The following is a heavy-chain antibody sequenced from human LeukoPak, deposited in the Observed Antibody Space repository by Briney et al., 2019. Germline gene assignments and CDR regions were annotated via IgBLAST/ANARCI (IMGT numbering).Heavy chain of an antibody. J-gene: IGHJ4*02. V-gene: IGHV4-39*07. CDR3: ARDHTFVQVGFGELLYQPYYFDY. Sequence: PSETLSLTCTVSGGSISSSSYYWGWIRQPPGKGLEWIGSIYYSGSTYYNPSLKSRVTISVDTSKNQFSLKLSSVTAADTAVYYCARDHTFVQVGFGELLYQPYYFDYWGQGTLVTVSS. CDR1: GGSISSSSYY. D-gene: IGHD3-10*01. CDR2: IYYSGST.